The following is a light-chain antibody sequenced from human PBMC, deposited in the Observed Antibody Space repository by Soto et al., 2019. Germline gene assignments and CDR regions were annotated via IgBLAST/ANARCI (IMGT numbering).Light chain of an antibody. CDR2: EVS. V-gene: IGKV2D-29*02. CDR3: MQSTQLPPT. CDR1: QTLLHITGETF. J-gene: IGKJ5*01. Sequence: DVVTTQTPLSLPVAPGHPASISVRAAQTLLHITGETFLFWYLQKPGQSPQLLIYEVSTRVSGVPDRFSGSGSGTDFTLEISRVETDDVGIYYCMQSTQLPPTFGQGTRLETK.